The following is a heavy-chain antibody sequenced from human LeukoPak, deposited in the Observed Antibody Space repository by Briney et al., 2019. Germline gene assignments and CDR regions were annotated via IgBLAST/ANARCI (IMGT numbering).Heavy chain of an antibody. J-gene: IGHJ4*02. Sequence: PGRSLRLSCAASGFTFSSYGMHWVRQAPGKGLEWVAVIWYDGSNKYYADSVKGRFTISRDNAKNSLYLQMNSLRAEDTAVYYCARGIVVVPAAPDYWGQGTLVTVSS. CDR3: ARGIVVVPAAPDY. CDR1: GFTFSSYG. V-gene: IGHV3-33*01. CDR2: IWYDGSNK. D-gene: IGHD2-2*01.